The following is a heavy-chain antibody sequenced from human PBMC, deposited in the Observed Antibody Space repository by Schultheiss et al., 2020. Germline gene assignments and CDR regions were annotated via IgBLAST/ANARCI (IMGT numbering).Heavy chain of an antibody. D-gene: IGHD2-2*01. CDR1: GGSISSYY. Sequence: SETLSLTCTVSGGSISSYYWSWIRQPPGKGLEWIGYIYYSGSTNYNPSLKSRVTISLDTSKNQFSLSLTSVTAADAAVYYCARYSSTSRDAFDIWGKGTMVTVSS. V-gene: IGHV4-59*01. J-gene: IGHJ3*02. CDR3: ARYSSTSRDAFDI. CDR2: IYYSGST.